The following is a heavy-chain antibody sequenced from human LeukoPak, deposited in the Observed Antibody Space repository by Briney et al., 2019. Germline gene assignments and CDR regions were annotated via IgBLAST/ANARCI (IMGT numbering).Heavy chain of an antibody. D-gene: IGHD3-3*01. J-gene: IGHJ4*02. CDR2: ISGDGDST. V-gene: IGHV3-43*02. CDR3: AKVWSGTRGYFDY. CDR1: GFTFDDYA. Sequence: GGSLRLSCAASGFTFDDYAMHWVRQAPGKALEWVSLISGDGDSTYYADSVWGRFTISRDNSKNSLYLQMNSLRTEDTALYYCAKVWSGTRGYFDYWGQGTLVTVSS.